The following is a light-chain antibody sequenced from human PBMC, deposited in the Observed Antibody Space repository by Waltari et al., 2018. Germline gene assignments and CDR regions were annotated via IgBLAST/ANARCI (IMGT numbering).Light chain of an antibody. CDR2: EDN. V-gene: IGLV6-57*02. J-gene: IGLJ2*01. Sequence: NFMLTQPHSVSESPGKAVTISCPASSGSIASNYVQWYQQRPGSAPTTVIYEDNLRPSGVPDRFSGSIDSSSNSASLTISGLKTEDEADYYCQSYDTSYVIFGGGTKLTVL. CDR1: SGSIASNY. CDR3: QSYDTSYVI.